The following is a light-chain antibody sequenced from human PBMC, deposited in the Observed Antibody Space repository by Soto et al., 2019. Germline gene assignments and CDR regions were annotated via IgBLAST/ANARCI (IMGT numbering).Light chain of an antibody. CDR3: HHYNNWPLT. CDR2: GAS. Sequence: EIVMTQSPATLSVSPGERATLSYRASQSVSSNLAWYQQKPGQAPRLLIYGASTRATGIPARFSGSWSGTEFTLTIGSLQSEDFALYYCHHYNNWPLTFGGGTKVEIK. J-gene: IGKJ4*01. V-gene: IGKV3-15*01. CDR1: QSVSSN.